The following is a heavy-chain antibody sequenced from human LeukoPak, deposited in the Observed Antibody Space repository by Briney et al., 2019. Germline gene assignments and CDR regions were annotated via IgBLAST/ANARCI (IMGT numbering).Heavy chain of an antibody. J-gene: IGHJ4*02. V-gene: IGHV1-69*05. CDR2: IIPIFGTA. D-gene: IGHD3-22*01. CDR3: ASHYYDSSGYYPY. Sequence: SVKVSCKASGGTFSSYAISWVRQAPGQGPEWMGGIIPIFGTANYAQKFQGRVTVTTDESTSTAYMELSSLRSEDTAVYYCASHYYDSSGYYPYWGQGTLVTVSS. CDR1: GGTFSSYA.